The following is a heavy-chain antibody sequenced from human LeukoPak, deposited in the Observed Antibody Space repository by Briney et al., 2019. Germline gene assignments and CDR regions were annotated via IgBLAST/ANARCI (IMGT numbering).Heavy chain of an antibody. J-gene: IGHJ5*02. D-gene: IGHD2-15*01. CDR3: AKARCGTCCHLNWFDP. V-gene: IGHV3-23*01. CDR1: GFTFSNYG. CDR2: ISGSGGST. Sequence: GGSLRLSCAPSGFTFSNYGMSWVRQAPGKGLEWVSSISGSGGSTYYTDSVKGRFTISSDNSKNTLYLQMNSLRAEDTAVYYCAKARCGTCCHLNWFDPWGQGTLVTVSS.